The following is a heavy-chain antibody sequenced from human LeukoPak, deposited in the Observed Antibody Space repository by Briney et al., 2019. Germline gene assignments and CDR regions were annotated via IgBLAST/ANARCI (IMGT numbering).Heavy chain of an antibody. CDR2: ISGGGVTT. J-gene: IGHJ6*02. CDR1: GVTSIAYA. V-gene: IGHV3-23*01. CDR3: ARNQQLGGHSYYYYGMDV. D-gene: IGHD3-16*01. Sequence: GGSLRLSCVGSGVTSIAYALTWARQAPGKGPEWVSGISGGGVTTYYADSVKGRRTISRDNSKNTLYLQMNSLRADDTAIYYCARNQQLGGHSYYYYGMDVWGQGTTVTVSS.